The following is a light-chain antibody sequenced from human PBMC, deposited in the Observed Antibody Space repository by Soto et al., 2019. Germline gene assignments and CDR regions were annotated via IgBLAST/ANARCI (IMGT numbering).Light chain of an antibody. Sequence: DIQMTQSPSTLSASVGDRVTITCRASQNISPWLAWYQQKPGKAPSRLIYETSSLENGVPSRFSGSGSGNKFILTISSLHADDSATYYCQQYNSGRTFGQGTKVDIK. J-gene: IGKJ1*01. CDR1: QNISPW. CDR3: QQYNSGRT. CDR2: ETS. V-gene: IGKV1-5*01.